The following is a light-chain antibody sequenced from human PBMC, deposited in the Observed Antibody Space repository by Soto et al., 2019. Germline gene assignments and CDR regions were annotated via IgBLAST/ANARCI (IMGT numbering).Light chain of an antibody. CDR1: QSISSW. CDR3: QQREDWPRA. CDR2: DAS. V-gene: IGKV1-5*01. Sequence: DIQMTQSPSTLSASVGDRVTITCRASQSISSWLAWYQQKPGKAPKLLIYDASSLESGVPSRFSGSGSGTEFTLTISSLQPDDFAIYYCQQREDWPRAFGGGTKVEFK. J-gene: IGKJ4*01.